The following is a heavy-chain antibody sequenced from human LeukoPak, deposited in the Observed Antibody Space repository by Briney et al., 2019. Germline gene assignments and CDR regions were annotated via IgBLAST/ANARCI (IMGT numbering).Heavy chain of an antibody. CDR1: GFTFNNYG. Sequence: GGSLRLSCAASGFTFNNYGMHWVRQAPGKGLEWVAFIRYNGNNQYYADSVKGRFTISRDNSKNTLYLQMNSLKGDDTAVYYCATSSFVRLDYWGQGTLVTVSS. J-gene: IGHJ4*02. D-gene: IGHD3-16*01. CDR2: IRYNGNNQ. V-gene: IGHV3-30*02. CDR3: ATSSFVRLDY.